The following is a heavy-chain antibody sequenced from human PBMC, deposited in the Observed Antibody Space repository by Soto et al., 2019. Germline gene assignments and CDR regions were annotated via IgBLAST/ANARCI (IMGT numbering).Heavy chain of an antibody. J-gene: IGHJ4*02. D-gene: IGHD3-10*01. CDR2: INPNSGGT. CDR1: GYTFTDYF. Sequence: QVQLVQSGAEVRKPGASVKVSCKASGYTFTDYFLHWVRQAPGQGLEWMGWINPNSGGTTYAQKFQGRVTMTRDTSITPAYMEVNRLQSDDTAVYYCARVGLMVRGIRVNYFDCWGQGTLVTASS. CDR3: ARVGLMVRGIRVNYFDC. V-gene: IGHV1-2*02.